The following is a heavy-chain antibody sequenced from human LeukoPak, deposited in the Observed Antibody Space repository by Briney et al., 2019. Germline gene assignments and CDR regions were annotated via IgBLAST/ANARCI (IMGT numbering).Heavy chain of an antibody. CDR2: INPNSGGT. CDR1: GYTFTGYY. J-gene: IGHJ5*02. V-gene: IGHV1-2*02. CDR3: ARDYPYGSGSYYFDP. D-gene: IGHD3-10*01. Sequence: ASVKVSCKACGYTFTGYYMHWVRQAPGQGLEWMGWINPNSGGTNYAQKFQGRVTMTRDTSISTAYMELSRLRSDDTAVYYCARDYPYGSGSYYFDPWGQGTLVTVSS.